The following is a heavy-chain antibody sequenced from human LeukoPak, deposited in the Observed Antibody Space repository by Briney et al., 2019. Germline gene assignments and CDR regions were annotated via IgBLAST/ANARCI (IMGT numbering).Heavy chain of an antibody. J-gene: IGHJ3*02. D-gene: IGHD3-9*01. CDR1: GFTFSSYS. V-gene: IGHV3-9*01. CDR2: ISWNSGSI. Sequence: GGSLRLSCAASGFTFSSYSMNWVRQAPGKGLEWVSGISWNSGSIGYADSVKGRFTISRDNAKNSLYLQMNSLRAEDTALYYCAKDRGYDILTGSGAFDIWGQGTMVTVSS. CDR3: AKDRGYDILTGSGAFDI.